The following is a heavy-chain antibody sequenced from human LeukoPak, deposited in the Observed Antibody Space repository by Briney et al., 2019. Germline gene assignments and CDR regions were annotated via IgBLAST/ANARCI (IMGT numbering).Heavy chain of an antibody. CDR3: ARASGHYYDSSGYELWFDP. Sequence: GGSLRLSCAASGFTFSSYAMHWVRQAPGKGLEWVAVISYDGSNKYYADSVKGRFTISRDNSKNTLYLQMNSLRAEDTAVYYCARASGHYYDSSGYELWFDPWGQGTLVTVSS. D-gene: IGHD3-22*01. CDR1: GFTFSSYA. CDR2: ISYDGSNK. J-gene: IGHJ5*02. V-gene: IGHV3-30-3*01.